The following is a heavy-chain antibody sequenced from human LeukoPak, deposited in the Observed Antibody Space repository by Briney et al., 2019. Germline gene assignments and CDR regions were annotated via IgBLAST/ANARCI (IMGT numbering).Heavy chain of an antibody. D-gene: IGHD4-11*01. CDR3: ARASNYYFDY. Sequence: SETLSLTCAVYGGSFSGYYWSWIRQPPGKGLEWIGEINHSGSTNYNPSLKSRVTISVDTSKNQFSLKLSSVTAADAAVYYCARASNYYFDYWGQGTLVTVSS. CDR1: GGSFSGYY. CDR2: INHSGST. J-gene: IGHJ4*02. V-gene: IGHV4-34*01.